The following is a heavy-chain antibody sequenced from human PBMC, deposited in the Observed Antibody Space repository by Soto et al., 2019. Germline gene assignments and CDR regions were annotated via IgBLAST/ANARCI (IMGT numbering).Heavy chain of an antibody. CDR1: KSIFTGYG. CDR3: ARDCSSSSCYGYFQH. CDR2: IRFDGTDE. V-gene: IGHV3-33*01. J-gene: IGHJ1*01. D-gene: IGHD2-2*01. Sequence: GGSLRLSCAASKSIFTGYGMHWVRQTPGKGLEWVAVIRFDGTDEHYADSVKGRFTISRDNSKNMLYLQMNSLRAEDTAVYYCARDCSSSSCYGYFQHWGQGTRVTVSS.